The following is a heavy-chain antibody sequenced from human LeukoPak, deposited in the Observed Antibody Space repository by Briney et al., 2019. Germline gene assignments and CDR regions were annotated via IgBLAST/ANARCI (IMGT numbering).Heavy chain of an antibody. CDR3: ARAQGYSYGLDLGY. CDR1: GGSISSGGYS. CDR2: IYHSGST. D-gene: IGHD5-18*01. J-gene: IGHJ4*02. Sequence: SETLSLTCAVSGGSISSGGYSWSWIRQPPGKGLEWIGYIYHSGSTYYNPSLKSRVTISVDRSKNQFSLKLSSVTAADTAVYYCARAQGYSYGLDLGYWGQGTLATVSS. V-gene: IGHV4-30-2*01.